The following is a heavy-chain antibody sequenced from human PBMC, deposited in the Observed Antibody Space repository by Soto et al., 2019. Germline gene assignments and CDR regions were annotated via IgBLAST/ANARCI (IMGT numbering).Heavy chain of an antibody. CDR3: ASLYGDYVPY. Sequence: QLQQQESGPGLVKPSETLSLTCSVSGDSISSSSYYWGWIRQPPGKGLEWIGTINYSGSTYYNPSLKSRVIISVDTSKNQFFLKVSSVTAADTAVYYCASLYGDYVPYWGQGILVSVSS. J-gene: IGHJ4*02. D-gene: IGHD4-17*01. CDR2: INYSGST. CDR1: GDSISSSSYY. V-gene: IGHV4-39*01.